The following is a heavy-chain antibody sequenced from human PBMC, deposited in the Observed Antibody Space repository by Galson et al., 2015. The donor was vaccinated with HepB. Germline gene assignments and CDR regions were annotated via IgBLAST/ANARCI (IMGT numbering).Heavy chain of an antibody. CDR2: IYYSGST. CDR1: GGSISTYY. J-gene: IGHJ4*02. D-gene: IGHD5-24*01. Sequence: ETLSLTCTVSGGSISTYYWSWIRQPPGKGLEWIGYIYYSGSTNYNPSLKSRVTISVDTSKNQFSLKLSSVTAADTAVYYCARNRGTGYNWYYFDYWGQGTLVTVSS. V-gene: IGHV4-59*08. CDR3: ARNRGTGYNWYYFDY.